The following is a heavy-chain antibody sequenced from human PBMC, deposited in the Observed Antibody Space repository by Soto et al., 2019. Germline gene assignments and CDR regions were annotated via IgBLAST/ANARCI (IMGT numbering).Heavy chain of an antibody. CDR2: IYYSGST. J-gene: IGHJ6*02. V-gene: IGHV4-30-4*01. Sequence: SETLSLTCTVSGGSISSGDYYWSWIRQPPGKGLEWIGYIYYSGSTYYNPSLKSRVTISVDTSKNQFSLKLSSVTAADTAVYYCARDLMRTGTELYYYYYGRDVWGQGTTVTVSS. CDR1: GGSISSGDYY. D-gene: IGHD1-1*01. CDR3: ARDLMRTGTELYYYYYGRDV.